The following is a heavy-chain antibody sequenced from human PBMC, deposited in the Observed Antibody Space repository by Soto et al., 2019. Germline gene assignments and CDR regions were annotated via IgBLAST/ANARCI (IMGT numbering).Heavy chain of an antibody. J-gene: IGHJ4*02. CDR1: GCTFSSYG. Sequence: SLRLSWAASGCTFSSYGMHWVRQAPCKGLEWVTGILYDGSDKYYADYVKGRFTISRENSKNTLYLQMNSLRTEDSAVYYFADAGGGFGDFVHHWGQGTPVTVSS. CDR2: ILYDGSDK. CDR3: ADAGGGFGDFVHH. D-gene: IGHD3-10*01. V-gene: IGHV3-30*03.